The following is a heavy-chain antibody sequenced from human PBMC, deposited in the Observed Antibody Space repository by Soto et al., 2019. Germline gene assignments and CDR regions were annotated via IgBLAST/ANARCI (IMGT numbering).Heavy chain of an antibody. CDR2: IYHSGST. D-gene: IGHD6-13*01. J-gene: IGHJ6*02. V-gene: IGHV4-30-2*01. CDR1: GGSIGSGDYS. CDR3: ASRYSSSWYYYYYGMDV. Sequence: PSETLSLTCAVSGGSIGSGDYSWSWIRQPPGKGLEWIGYIYHSGSTYYNPSLKSRVTISVDTSKNQFSLKLSSVTAADTAVYYCASRYSSSWYYYYYGMDVWGQGTTVT.